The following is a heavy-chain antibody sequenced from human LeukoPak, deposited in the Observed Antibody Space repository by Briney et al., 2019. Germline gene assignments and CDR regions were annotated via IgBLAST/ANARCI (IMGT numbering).Heavy chain of an antibody. V-gene: IGHV3-23*01. J-gene: IGHJ4*02. CDR3: AKRIQSAMATGY. CDR1: GFTLSSYA. D-gene: IGHD5-18*01. CDR2: INGSGGST. Sequence: GGSLRLSCAASGFTLSSYAMSWVRQAPGKGLEWASDINGSGGSTYYADSVKGRFTISRDNSKNTLYLQMNSLRAEDTAVYYCAKRIQSAMATGYWGQGTLVTVSS.